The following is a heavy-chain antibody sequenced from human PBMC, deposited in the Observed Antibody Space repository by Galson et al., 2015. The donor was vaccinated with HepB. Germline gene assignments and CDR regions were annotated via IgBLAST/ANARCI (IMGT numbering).Heavy chain of an antibody. CDR2: IYSGGNT. CDR3: ARGEGPRPRNDSRAFDI. V-gene: IGHV3-53*04. D-gene: IGHD3-22*01. Sequence: SLRLSCAASGFTVSSNYMSWVRQAPGKGLEWVSVIYSGGNTYYADSVKGRFTISRHNSQNTLYLQMYSLRPEDTAVYFCARGEGPRPRNDSRAFDIWGQGTMVTVSS. J-gene: IGHJ3*02. CDR1: GFTVSSNY.